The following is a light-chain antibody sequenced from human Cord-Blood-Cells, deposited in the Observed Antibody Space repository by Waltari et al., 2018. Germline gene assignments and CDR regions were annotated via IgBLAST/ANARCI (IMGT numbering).Light chain of an antibody. J-gene: IGKJ2*01. CDR1: QSVSSSY. CDR3: QQYGSSPLMYT. CDR2: GAS. Sequence: EIVLTQSPGTLSLSPGERATLSCRASQSVSSSYLAWYQQKPGQAPRRLIYGASSRATGIPDRFRGSGSGTDFTLTISRLEPEDFAVYYCQQYGSSPLMYTFGQGTKLEIK. V-gene: IGKV3-20*01.